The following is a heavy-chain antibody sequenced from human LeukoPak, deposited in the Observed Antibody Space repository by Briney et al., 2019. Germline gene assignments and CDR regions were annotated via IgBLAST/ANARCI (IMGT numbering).Heavy chain of an antibody. CDR1: GFTFRDYY. CDR2: ISNNGDTI. D-gene: IGHD2-2*01. V-gene: IGHV3-11*01. Sequence: GGSLRPSCAASGFTFRDYYMHWVRQAPGKGLEWISYISNNGDTIYYADSVKGRFTISRDNAKNSLFLQMNSLSAEDTAVYYCARDPQAWEVPLDSWGQGTLVTVSS. J-gene: IGHJ4*02. CDR3: ARDPQAWEVPLDS.